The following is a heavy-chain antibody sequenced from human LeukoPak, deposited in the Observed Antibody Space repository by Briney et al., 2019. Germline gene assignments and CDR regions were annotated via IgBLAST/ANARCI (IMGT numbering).Heavy chain of an antibody. CDR2: ISGSGGST. D-gene: IGHD2-2*01. V-gene: IGHV3-23*01. J-gene: IGHJ4*02. CDR3: AKLISNLFLPYQLDYYFDY. Sequence: PGGSLRLSCAASGFTFSCYAMSWVRQAPGKGLDWVSAISGSGGSTYYADSVKGRFTISGDNSKNTLYLQMNSLRAEDTAVYYCAKLISNLFLPYQLDYYFDYWGQGTLVTVSS. CDR1: GFTFSCYA.